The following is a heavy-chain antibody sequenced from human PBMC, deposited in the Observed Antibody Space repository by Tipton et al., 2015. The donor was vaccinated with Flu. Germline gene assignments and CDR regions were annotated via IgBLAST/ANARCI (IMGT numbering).Heavy chain of an antibody. CDR3: ARDRYTFFGESVSAF. J-gene: IGHJ1*01. Sequence: QLVQSGAEVKKPGASVKVSCKASGYTFTGYYILWVRQAPGQGLEWMGRINPNSGVTVTAQDFQGRVTMTSDASINTAYMELSRLRSDDTAIYFCARDRYTFFGESVSAFWGQGTLVTVSS. D-gene: IGHD3-10*01. CDR2: INPNSGVT. V-gene: IGHV1-2*06. CDR1: GYTFTGYY.